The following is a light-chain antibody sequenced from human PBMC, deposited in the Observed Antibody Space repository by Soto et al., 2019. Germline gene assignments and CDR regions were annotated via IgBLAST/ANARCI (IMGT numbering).Light chain of an antibody. J-gene: IGKJ1*01. V-gene: IGKV3-15*01. CDR2: DAS. Sequence: EMVMTQSPATLSVSPGERATLSCRASQSVSSNLAWYQQKPGQAPRLLIYDASTRATGIPARFSGSGSGIEFTLTISSLQSEDFAVYYCQQYNNWPPGRFGQGTKVEIK. CDR1: QSVSSN. CDR3: QQYNNWPPGR.